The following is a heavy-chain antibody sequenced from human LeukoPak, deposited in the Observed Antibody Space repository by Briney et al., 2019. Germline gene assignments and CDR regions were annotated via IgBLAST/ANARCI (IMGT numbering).Heavy chain of an antibody. V-gene: IGHV3-7*01. J-gene: IGHJ4*02. CDR1: GFTFSSYA. Sequence: PGGSLRLSCAASGFTFSSYAMSWVRQAPGKGLVWVANINQDGSEKYYVDSVKGRFTISRDNARNSLYLQMNSLRAGDTAVYYCARGTMIGYYFDYWGQGTLVTVSS. CDR3: ARGTMIGYYFDY. D-gene: IGHD3-22*01. CDR2: INQDGSEK.